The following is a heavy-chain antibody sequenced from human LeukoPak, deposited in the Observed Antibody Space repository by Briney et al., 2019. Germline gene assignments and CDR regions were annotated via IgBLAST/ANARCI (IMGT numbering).Heavy chain of an antibody. CDR3: ARDTDGYRSYYYYGMDV. CDR2: IYYSGST. J-gene: IGHJ6*02. Sequence: SQTLSLTCTVSGGSISSGGYYWSWIRQLPGKGLEWIGYIYYSGSTYYNPSLKSRVTISVDTSKNQFSLKLSSVTAADTAVYYCARDTDGYRSYYYYGMDVWGQGTTVTVSS. V-gene: IGHV4-31*03. D-gene: IGHD6-25*01. CDR1: GGSISSGGYY.